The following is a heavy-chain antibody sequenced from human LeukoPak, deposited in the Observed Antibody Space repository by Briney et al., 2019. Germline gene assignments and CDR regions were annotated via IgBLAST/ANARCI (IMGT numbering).Heavy chain of an antibody. CDR1: GGSISSGGYY. Sequence: SETLSLTCTVSGGSISSGGYYWSWIQQPAGKGLEWIGRIYTSGSTNYNPSLKSRVTMSVDTSKNQFSLKLSSVTAADTAVYYCARSFTMMNWFDPWGQGTLVTVSS. D-gene: IGHD3-22*01. J-gene: IGHJ5*02. CDR2: IYTSGST. CDR3: ARSFTMMNWFDP. V-gene: IGHV4-61*02.